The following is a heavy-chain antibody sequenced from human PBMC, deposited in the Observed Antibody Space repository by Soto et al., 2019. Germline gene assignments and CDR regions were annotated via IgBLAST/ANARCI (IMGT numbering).Heavy chain of an antibody. Sequence: EVQLTQSGGGLVQPGGSMRLSCAASGFIVGYYSRTWVRQVPVKGLGWVSGISNDGIHTWYADSVKGRFTVSRDSYKNTLFLQMNNRRVEATSVYFCSNWSGFGDAWGKGTLLTVSS. CDR2: ISNDGIHT. J-gene: IGHJ5*02. CDR1: GFIVGYYS. CDR3: SNWSGFGDA. V-gene: IGHV3-23*01. D-gene: IGHD3-10*01.